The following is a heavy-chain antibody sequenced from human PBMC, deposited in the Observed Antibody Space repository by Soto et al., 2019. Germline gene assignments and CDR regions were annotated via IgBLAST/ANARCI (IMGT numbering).Heavy chain of an antibody. V-gene: IGHV3-9*01. D-gene: IGHD2-15*01. J-gene: IGHJ6*02. CDR1: GFTLEGYA. CDR3: GKDFVLLLSSPLMDV. Sequence: EVQLGESGGGLVQPGRSLRLSCEASGFTLEGYAMHWVRQIPGKGLEWVSGISWNSGDIGYADSVKGRFVISRDNAKNSVYLQMNSLRGEDTALYYCGKDFVLLLSSPLMDVWGQGTTVTVSS. CDR2: ISWNSGDI.